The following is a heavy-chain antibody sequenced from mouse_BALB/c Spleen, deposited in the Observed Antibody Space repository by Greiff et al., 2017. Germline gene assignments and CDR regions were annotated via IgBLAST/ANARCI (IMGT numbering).Heavy chain of an antibody. CDR1: GYTFTSYT. CDR2: INPSSGYT. D-gene: IGHD2-14*01. CDR3: ARSRYEGYWYFDV. Sequence: VKLVESGAELARPGASVKMSCKASGYTFTSYTMHWVKQRPGQGLEWIGYINPSSGYTNYNQKFKDKATLTADKSSSTAYMQLSSLTSEDSAVYYCARSRYEGYWYFDVWGAGTTVTVSS. V-gene: IGHV1-4*01. J-gene: IGHJ1*01.